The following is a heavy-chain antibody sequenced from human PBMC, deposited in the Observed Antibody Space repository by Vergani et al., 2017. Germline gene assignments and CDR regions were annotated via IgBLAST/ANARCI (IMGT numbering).Heavy chain of an antibody. CDR2: IWYDGSNK. D-gene: IGHD2-2*01. CDR3: ARVSDIVVVPAAMGRNAFDI. Sequence: QVQLVESGGGVVQPGRSLRLSCAASGFTFSSYGMHWVRQAPGKGLEWLAVIWYDGSNKYYADSVKGRFTISRDNSKNTLYLQMNSLRAEDTAVYYCARVSDIVVVPAAMGRNAFDIWGQGTMVTVSS. CDR1: GFTFSSYG. V-gene: IGHV3-33*01. J-gene: IGHJ3*02.